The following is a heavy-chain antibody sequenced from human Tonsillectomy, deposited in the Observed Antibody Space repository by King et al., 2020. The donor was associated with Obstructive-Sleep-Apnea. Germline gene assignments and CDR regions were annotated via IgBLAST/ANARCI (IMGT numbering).Heavy chain of an antibody. CDR3: ARLGSGWFSYYYYGMDV. CDR2: IYHSGST. Sequence: QLQESGPGLVKPSGTLSLTCAVSGGSISSSNWWSWVRQPPGKGLEWIGEIYHSGSTNYNPSLKSRVTISVDKSKNQFSLKLSSVTAADTAVYDCARLGSGWFSYYYYGMDVWGQGTTVTVSS. J-gene: IGHJ6*02. CDR1: GGSISSSNW. V-gene: IGHV4-4*02. D-gene: IGHD6-19*01.